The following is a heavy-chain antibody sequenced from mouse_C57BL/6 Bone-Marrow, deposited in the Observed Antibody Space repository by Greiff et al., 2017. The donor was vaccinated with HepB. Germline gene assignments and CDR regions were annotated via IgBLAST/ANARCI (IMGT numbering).Heavy chain of an antibody. J-gene: IGHJ1*03. D-gene: IGHD1-1*01. Sequence: EVQLQQSGPVLVKPGASVKMSCKASGYTFTDYYMNWVKQSHGKSLEWIGVINPYNGGTSYNQKFKGKATLTVDKSSSTAYMELNSLTSEDSAVYYCARVRYGSRGWYFDVWGTGTTVTVSS. V-gene: IGHV1-19*01. CDR3: ARVRYGSRGWYFDV. CDR2: INPYNGGT. CDR1: GYTFTDYY.